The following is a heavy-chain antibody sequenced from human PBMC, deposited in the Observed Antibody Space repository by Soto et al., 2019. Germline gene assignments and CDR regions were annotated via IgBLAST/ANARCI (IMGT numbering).Heavy chain of an antibody. CDR2: IGTAGDT. V-gene: IGHV3-13*01. CDR1: GFTISSYD. J-gene: IGHJ6*03. CDR3: ARSGGWAPYSYMDV. Sequence: PGGSLRLSCAASGFTISSYDMHWVRQATGKGLEWVSAIGTAGDTYYPGSVKGRFTISRENAKNSLYLQMNSLRAGDTAVYYCARSGGWAPYSYMDVWGKGTTVTVSS. D-gene: IGHD3-10*01.